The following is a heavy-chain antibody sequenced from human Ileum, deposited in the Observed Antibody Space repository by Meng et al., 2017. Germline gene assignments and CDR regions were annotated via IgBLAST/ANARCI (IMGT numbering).Heavy chain of an antibody. CDR2: MNGDGSST. V-gene: IGHV3-74*01. D-gene: IGHD5-12*01. CDR1: GFTFRTYW. CDR3: ATGGSGYYGY. Sequence: EQLVESGGGLFQSGGCLGLSCAASGFTFRTYWTHWVRQAPGKGLVWVSRMNGDGSSTNYADSVKGRFIISRDNAKNTLYLQMSSLTAEDTAVYFCATGGSGYYGYWGQGTLVTVSS. J-gene: IGHJ4*02.